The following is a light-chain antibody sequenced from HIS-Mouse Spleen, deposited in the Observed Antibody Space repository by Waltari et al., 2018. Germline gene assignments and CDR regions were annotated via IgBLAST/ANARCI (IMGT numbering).Light chain of an antibody. Sequence: DIQLTQSPSFLSASVGARVTITCRASQGISSYLAWYQQKPGKAPKLLTDAASTLQSGVPSRFSGSGSGTEFTLTISSLQPEDFATYYCQQLNSYPPTFGQGTKVEIK. J-gene: IGKJ1*01. CDR2: AAS. CDR3: QQLNSYPPT. CDR1: QGISSY. V-gene: IGKV1-9*01.